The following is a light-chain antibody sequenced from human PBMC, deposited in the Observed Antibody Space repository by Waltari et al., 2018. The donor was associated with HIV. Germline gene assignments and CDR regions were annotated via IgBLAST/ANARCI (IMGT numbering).Light chain of an antibody. CDR1: SSNIGAGHD. V-gene: IGLV1-40*01. J-gene: IGLJ3*02. Sequence: QSTLTQPPSVSGAPGQRVTISCSGTSSNIGAGHDVHWYQQLPGTAPKLLIYVNNKRPSGVPDRCSGSKSDTAASLAITGRQAEDEAVYYCQSRGGVFGGGTKLIVL. CDR2: VNN. CDR3: QSRGGV.